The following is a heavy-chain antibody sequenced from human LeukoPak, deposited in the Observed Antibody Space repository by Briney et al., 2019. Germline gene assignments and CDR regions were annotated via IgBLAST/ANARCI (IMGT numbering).Heavy chain of an antibody. CDR2: ISGSSDDI. V-gene: IGHV3-48*01. CDR1: GFTFSSHR. J-gene: IGHJ6*04. CDR3: ARDSGRYGYYMDV. Sequence: HPGGSLRLSCAASGFTFSSHRMNWVRQAPGKGLEWVADISGSSDDIHYADSVTGRFTISRDNGKNSVYLQMNSLSVEDTAVYYCARDSGRYGYYMDVWGKGTRSPSPQ. D-gene: IGHD1-26*01.